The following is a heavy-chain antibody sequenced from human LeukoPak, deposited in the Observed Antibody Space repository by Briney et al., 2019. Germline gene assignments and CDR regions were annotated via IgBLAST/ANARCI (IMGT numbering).Heavy chain of an antibody. V-gene: IGHV1-46*01. CDR1: GYPFTSYY. CDR2: INPSGGST. CDR3: ARDLRFGEWKVQV. J-gene: IGHJ3*01. D-gene: IGHD3-10*01. Sequence: ASVKVSCKASGYPFTSYYMHWVRQAPGQGLEWMGIINPSGGSTSYAQKFQGRVTMTRDTSTSTVYMELSSLRSEDTAVYYCARDLRFGEWKVQVWGQGTMVTVSS.